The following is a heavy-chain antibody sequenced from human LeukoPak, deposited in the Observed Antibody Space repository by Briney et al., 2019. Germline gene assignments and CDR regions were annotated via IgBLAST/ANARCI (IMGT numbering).Heavy chain of an antibody. CDR1: GGSVSNYY. CDR3: ARHFAYSSSSYFDY. CDR2: VYYTGST. V-gene: IGHV4-59*08. J-gene: IGHJ4*02. D-gene: IGHD6-6*01. Sequence: SETLSLTCSVSGGSVSNYYWSWIRQPPGKGLEWIGYVYYTGSTNYNPSLKSRVTMFEDKSKNQFSPRLYSVTVADTAVYYCARHFAYSSSSYFDYWGQGSLVTVSS.